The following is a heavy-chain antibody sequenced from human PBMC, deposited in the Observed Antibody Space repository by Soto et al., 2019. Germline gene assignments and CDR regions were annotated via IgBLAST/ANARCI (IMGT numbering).Heavy chain of an antibody. Sequence: GESLKISCKGSGYSFTSYWIGWVRQMPGKGLEWMGIIYPGDSDTRYSPSFQGQVTISADKSIGTAYLQWSSLKASDTAMYYCARRGATVTTESLFDPWGQGTLVTVSS. V-gene: IGHV5-51*01. CDR3: ARRGATVTTESLFDP. CDR1: GYSFTSYW. CDR2: IYPGDSDT. J-gene: IGHJ5*02. D-gene: IGHD4-17*01.